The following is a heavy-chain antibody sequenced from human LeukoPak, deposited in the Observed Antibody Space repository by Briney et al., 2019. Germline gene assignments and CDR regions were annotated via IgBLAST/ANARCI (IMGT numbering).Heavy chain of an antibody. Sequence: PGGSLRLSCAASGFTFDFYEMNWVRQAPGKGLEWVSVISGGSSSTFYADSVKGRFTISRDNAKSSLYLQMNSLRAEDTAVYYCARNTPSLTTYGMDVWGQGTTVTVSS. D-gene: IGHD1-14*01. CDR1: GFTFDFYE. CDR3: ARNTPSLTTYGMDV. V-gene: IGHV3-21*01. J-gene: IGHJ6*02. CDR2: ISGGSSST.